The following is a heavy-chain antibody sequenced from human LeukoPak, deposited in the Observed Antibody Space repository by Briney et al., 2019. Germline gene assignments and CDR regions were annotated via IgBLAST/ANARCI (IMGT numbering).Heavy chain of an antibody. Sequence: SQTLSLTCTVSGGSISSGSYYWSWIRQPAGKGLEWIGRIYTSGSTNYNPSLKSRVTISVDTSKNQFSLKLSSVTAADTAVYYCATTRPSGNTIDYWGQGTLVTVSS. V-gene: IGHV4-61*02. CDR1: GGSISSGSYY. CDR2: IYTSGST. J-gene: IGHJ4*02. D-gene: IGHD1-14*01. CDR3: ATTRPSGNTIDY.